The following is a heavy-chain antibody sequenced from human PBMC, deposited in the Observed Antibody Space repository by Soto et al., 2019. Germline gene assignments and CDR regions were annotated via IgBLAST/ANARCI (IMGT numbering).Heavy chain of an antibody. CDR2: IIPIFGTA. CDR3: ARLRRGEDLVDYVWGSYRYYPDY. CDR1: GGTFSSYA. Sequence: ASVKVSCKASGGTFSSYAISWVRQAPGQGLEWMGGIIPIFGTANYAQKFQGRVTITADESTSTAYMELSSLRSEDTAVYYCARLRRGEDLVDYVWGSYRYYPDYWGQGTLVTVSS. V-gene: IGHV1-69*13. D-gene: IGHD3-16*02. J-gene: IGHJ4*02.